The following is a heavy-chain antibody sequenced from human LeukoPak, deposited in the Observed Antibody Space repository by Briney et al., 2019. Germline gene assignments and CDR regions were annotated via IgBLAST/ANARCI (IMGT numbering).Heavy chain of an antibody. CDR1: GFTFSSYA. CDR3: AKPRRPVPAATKDDAFDI. J-gene: IGHJ3*02. Sequence: PGGSLRLSCAASGFTFSSYAMSWVRQAPGKGLEWVSATSGSGGSTYYADSVKGRFTISRDNSKNTLYLQMNSLRAEDTAVYCCAKPRRPVPAATKDDAFDIWGQGTMVTVSS. D-gene: IGHD2-2*01. V-gene: IGHV3-23*01. CDR2: TSGSGGST.